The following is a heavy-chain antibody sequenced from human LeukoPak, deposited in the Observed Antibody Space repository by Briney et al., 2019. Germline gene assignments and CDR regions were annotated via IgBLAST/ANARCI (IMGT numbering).Heavy chain of an antibody. D-gene: IGHD3-10*01. CDR2: ISSSSSTI. CDR1: GFTFSSYS. J-gene: IGHJ4*02. CDR3: ASSLSSAMVRGVVDY. Sequence: GGSLRLSCAASGFTFSSYSMNWVRQAPGKGLEWVSYISSSSSTIYYADSVKGRFTISRDNAKNSLYLQMNSLRAEDTAVYYCASSLSSAMVRGVVDYWGQGTLVTGSS. V-gene: IGHV3-48*01.